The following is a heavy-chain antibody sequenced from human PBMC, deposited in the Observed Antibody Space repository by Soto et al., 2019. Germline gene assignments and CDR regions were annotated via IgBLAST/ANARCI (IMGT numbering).Heavy chain of an antibody. CDR2: IDNSGST. J-gene: IGHJ4*02. V-gene: IGHV4-4*07. D-gene: IGHD3-3*01. CDR3: ARGGQDFWSGPFDY. CDR1: GVSICNYF. Sequence: SETLPLTFTVSGVSICNYFCHWIRQPAGKGLEWIGRIDNSGSTNYNPSLKSRITMSADTSRNQFSLKLNSVTAADTAVYYCARGGQDFWSGPFDYWGQGALVNVS.